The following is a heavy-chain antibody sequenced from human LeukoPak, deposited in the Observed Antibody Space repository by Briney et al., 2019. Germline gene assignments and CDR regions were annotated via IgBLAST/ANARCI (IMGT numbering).Heavy chain of an antibody. J-gene: IGHJ4*02. Sequence: SVKDSCKASGGTFSSYAISWVRQAPGQGLEWVGRIIPILGIANYAQKFQGRVTITADKSTSTAYMELSSLRSEDTAVYYCARSIAVDNPHFDFWGQGTLVTVSS. CDR3: ARSIAVDNPHFDF. CDR2: IIPILGIA. V-gene: IGHV1-69*04. CDR1: GGTFSSYA. D-gene: IGHD6-19*01.